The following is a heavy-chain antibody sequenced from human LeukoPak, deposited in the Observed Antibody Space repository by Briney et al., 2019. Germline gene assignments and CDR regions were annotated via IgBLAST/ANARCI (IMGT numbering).Heavy chain of an antibody. Sequence: SETLSLTCPVSGCSLSSSSYYWGWIRQPPGKGLEWIVSIYYSGSTYYNPSLNSRFTISVDTSKNQFSLKLSSVTAADTAVYYCASPRYPLEYYFDYWGQGTLVTVSS. CDR2: IYYSGST. J-gene: IGHJ4*02. V-gene: IGHV4-39*07. CDR1: GCSLSSSSYY. D-gene: IGHD3-3*01. CDR3: ASPRYPLEYYFDY.